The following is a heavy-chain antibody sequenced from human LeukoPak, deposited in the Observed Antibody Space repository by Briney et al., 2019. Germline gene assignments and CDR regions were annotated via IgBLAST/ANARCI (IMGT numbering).Heavy chain of an antibody. CDR1: GFTFSNYW. CDR2: IKQDGSEK. D-gene: IGHD2-15*01. J-gene: IGHJ4*02. Sequence: GGSLRLSCAASGFTFSNYWMSWVRQAPGKGLKWVANIKQDGSEKYYVDSVKGRFTISRDNSKNTLYVQMNSLRAEDTAVYFCAKLVVVASTPFDFWGQGTLVTVSS. CDR3: AKLVVVASTPFDF. V-gene: IGHV3-7*05.